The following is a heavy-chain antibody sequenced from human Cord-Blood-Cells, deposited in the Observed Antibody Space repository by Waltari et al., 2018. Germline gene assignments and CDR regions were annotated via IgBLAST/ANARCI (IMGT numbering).Heavy chain of an antibody. Sequence: QVQLVRSGAEVEKPGSSVKVSCQASGGTFSSYAISRVRQPPGQGLEWMGGIIPIFDTANYAQKFQGRVTITADESASTAYMELSSLRSEDTAVYYCASRLYDYSNYWGQGTLVTVSS. J-gene: IGHJ4*02. V-gene: IGHV1-69*01. CDR1: GGTFSSYA. CDR3: ASRLYDYSNY. D-gene: IGHD4-4*01. CDR2: IIPIFDTA.